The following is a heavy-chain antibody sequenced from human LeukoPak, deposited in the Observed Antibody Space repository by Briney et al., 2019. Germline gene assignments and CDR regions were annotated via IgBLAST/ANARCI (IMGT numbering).Heavy chain of an antibody. V-gene: IGHV3-30*02. CDR2: IRYDGSNK. D-gene: IGHD6-13*01. CDR1: GFTFSSYG. J-gene: IGHJ4*02. CDR3: AKFKQQLAHFDY. Sequence: GGSLRLSCAASGFTFSSYGMHWVRQAPGKGLEWVAFIRYDGSNKYYADSVKGRFTISRDNSKNTLYLQMNSLRAEDTAVYYCAKFKQQLAHFDYWGQGTLVTVSS.